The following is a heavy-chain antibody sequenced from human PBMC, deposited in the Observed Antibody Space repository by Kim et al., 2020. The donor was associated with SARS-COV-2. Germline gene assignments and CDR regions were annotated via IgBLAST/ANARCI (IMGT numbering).Heavy chain of an antibody. V-gene: IGHV3-11*05. Sequence: YTNYADSVKGRFTIARDNAKNSLYLQMNSLRAEDTAVYYCAREGRSTLDYWGQGTLVTVSS. J-gene: IGHJ4*02. D-gene: IGHD3-3*01. CDR3: AREGRSTLDY. CDR2: YT.